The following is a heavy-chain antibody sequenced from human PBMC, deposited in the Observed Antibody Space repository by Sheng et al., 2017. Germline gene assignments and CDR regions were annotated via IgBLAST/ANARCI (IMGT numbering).Heavy chain of an antibody. D-gene: IGHD1-26*01. Sequence: QVQLVESGGGVVQPGRSLRLSCAASGFTFISYDMHWVRQAPGKGLEWVAMISYDGSNKYYADSVKGRFTISRDNSKSTVYLQMNGLRVEDTAVYYCAKDGRLVSWNLDYWGQGTLVTVSS. CDR1: GFTFISYD. CDR3: AKDGRLVSWNLDY. V-gene: IGHV3-30*04. CDR2: ISYDGSNK. J-gene: IGHJ4*02.